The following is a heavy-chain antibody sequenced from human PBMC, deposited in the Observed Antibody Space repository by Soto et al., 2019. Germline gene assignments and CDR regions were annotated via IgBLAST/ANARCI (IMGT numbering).Heavy chain of an antibody. J-gene: IGHJ4*02. CDR2: ISYDGSNK. V-gene: IGHV3-30-3*01. Sequence: LRLSCAASGFTFSSYAMHWVRQAPGKGLEWVAVISYDGSNKYYADSVKGRFTISRDNSKNTLYLQMNSLRAEDTAVYYCARDLLRYFGHPPPTFDYWGQGTLVTVSS. CDR1: GFTFSSYA. D-gene: IGHD3-9*01. CDR3: ARDLLRYFGHPPPTFDY.